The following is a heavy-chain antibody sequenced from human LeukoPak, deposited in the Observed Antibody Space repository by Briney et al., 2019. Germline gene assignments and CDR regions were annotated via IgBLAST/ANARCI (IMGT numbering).Heavy chain of an antibody. CDR3: ARRGRNSSGWQDYL. V-gene: IGHV4-34*01. D-gene: IGHD6-25*01. Sequence: SETLSLTCAVYGGSFSGYYWSWIRQPPGKGLEWIANIYHTGSTNYNPSLSSRVTISIDTAKNQFSLKLTSVTAADTAVYYCARRGRNSSGWQDYLWGQGTLVTVSS. J-gene: IGHJ4*02. CDR2: IYHTGST. CDR1: GGSFSGYY.